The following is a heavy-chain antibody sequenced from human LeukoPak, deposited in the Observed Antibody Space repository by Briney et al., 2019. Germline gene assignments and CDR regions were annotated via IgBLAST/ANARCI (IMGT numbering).Heavy chain of an antibody. V-gene: IGHV4-39*01. J-gene: IGHJ6*03. CDR2: IYYSGST. Sequence: PSETLSLTCTVSGGSISSSSYYWGWIRQPPGKGLEWIGSIYYSGSTYYNPSLKSRVTISVDTSKNQFSLKLSSVTAADTAVYYCARRGRLYSGIIRDYYYYMDVWGKGTTVTVSS. CDR1: GGSISSSSYY. D-gene: IGHD1-26*01. CDR3: ARRGRLYSGIIRDYYYYMDV.